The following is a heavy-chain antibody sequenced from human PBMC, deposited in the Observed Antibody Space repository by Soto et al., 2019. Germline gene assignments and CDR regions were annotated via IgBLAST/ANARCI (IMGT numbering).Heavy chain of an antibody. D-gene: IGHD1-26*01. V-gene: IGHV2-5*02. CDR2: IYWDDDK. Sequence: QITLRESGPTRVRPTQTLSLTCSFSGFSLHTSGVGVGWIRQPPGKALEWLAIIYWDDDKRYSPSLKSRLSITKDTSENQVVLTMTNMDPVDTATYYCAYRALDSGSYWDGGYFDSWGQGTLITVSS. CDR3: AYRALDSGSYWDGGYFDS. J-gene: IGHJ4*02. CDR1: GFSLHTSGVG.